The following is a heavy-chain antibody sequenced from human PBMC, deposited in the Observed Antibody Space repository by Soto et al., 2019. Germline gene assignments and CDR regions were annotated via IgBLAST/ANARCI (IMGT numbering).Heavy chain of an antibody. D-gene: IGHD5-12*01. J-gene: IGHJ4*02. V-gene: IGHV3-23*01. CDR2: NSGSGGST. CDR1: GFTFSIYA. CDR3: AKSFSVDVDY. Sequence: GGSLRLSCAASGFTFSIYAMSWVRQAPGKGLEWVSANSGSGGSTYYADSVKGRFTISRDNSKNTLYLQMNSLRAEDTAVYYCAKSFSVDVDYWGQGTLVTVSS.